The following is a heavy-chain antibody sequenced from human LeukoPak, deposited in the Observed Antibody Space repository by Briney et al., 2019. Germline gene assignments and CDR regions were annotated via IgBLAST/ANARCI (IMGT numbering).Heavy chain of an antibody. V-gene: IGHV5-51*01. D-gene: IGHD6-6*01. CDR3: ARSSSSVLGAALDY. J-gene: IGHJ4*02. Sequence: GESLKISCKGSGYSFTSYWIGWVRQMPGKGLEGMGIIYPGDSDTRYSPSFQGQVTTSADKSISTAYLQWSSLKASDTALYYCARSSSSVLGAALDYWGQGTLVTVSS. CDR2: IYPGDSDT. CDR1: GYSFTSYW.